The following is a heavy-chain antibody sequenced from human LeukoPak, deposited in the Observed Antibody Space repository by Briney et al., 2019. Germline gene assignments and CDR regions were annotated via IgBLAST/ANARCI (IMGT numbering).Heavy chain of an antibody. CDR1: GGSISSGSYY. Sequence: SETLSLTCTVSGGSISSGSYYWSWIRQPAGKGLEWIERIYTSGSTNYNPSLKSRVTISVDTSKNQFSLKLSSVTAADTAVYYCARATRYQVDYWGQGTLVTVSS. J-gene: IGHJ4*02. V-gene: IGHV4-61*02. CDR3: ARATRYQVDY. D-gene: IGHD1-14*01. CDR2: IYTSGST.